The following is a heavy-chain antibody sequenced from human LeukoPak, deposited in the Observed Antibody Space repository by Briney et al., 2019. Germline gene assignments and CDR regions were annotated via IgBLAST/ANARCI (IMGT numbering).Heavy chain of an antibody. J-gene: IGHJ5*02. CDR3: ARGGIAVAGTLFDP. CDR2: IIYSGRA. D-gene: IGHD6-19*01. V-gene: IGHV4-59*01. CDR1: GGSISTYY. Sequence: SETLSLTCTVSGGSISTYYWTWIRQPPGKGLEWIAYIIYSGRADYNPSLKSRVTISVDTSRNQFSLRLTSVTAADTAVYYCARGGIAVAGTLFDPWGQGTLVTVSS.